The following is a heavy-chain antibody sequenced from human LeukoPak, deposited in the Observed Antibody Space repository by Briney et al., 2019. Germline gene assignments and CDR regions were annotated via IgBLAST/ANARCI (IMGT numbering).Heavy chain of an antibody. CDR3: ARETVTIVVVTAGPHRQYYFDY. CDR2: INHSGST. D-gene: IGHD2-21*02. J-gene: IGHJ4*02. CDR1: GGSFSGYY. Sequence: PSETLSLTCAVYGGSFSGYYWSWIRQPPGKGLEWIGEINHSGSTNYNPSLKSRVTISVDTSKNQFSLKLSSVTAADTAVYYCARETVTIVVVTAGPHRQYYFDYWGQGTLVTVSS. V-gene: IGHV4-34*01.